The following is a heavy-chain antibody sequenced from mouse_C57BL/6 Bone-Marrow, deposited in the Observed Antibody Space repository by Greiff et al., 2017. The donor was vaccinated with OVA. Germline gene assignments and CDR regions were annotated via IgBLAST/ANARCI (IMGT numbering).Heavy chain of an antibody. CDR3: ARSGLGPFDY. D-gene: IGHD4-1*01. CDR2: INPNNGGT. J-gene: IGHJ2*01. Sequence: VHVKQSGPELVKPGASVKMSCKASGYTFTDYNMHWVKQSHGKSLEWIGYINPNNGGTSYNQKFKGKATLTVNKSSSTAYMELRSLTSEESAVYYCARSGLGPFDYWGQGTTLTVSS. V-gene: IGHV1-22*01. CDR1: GYTFTDYN.